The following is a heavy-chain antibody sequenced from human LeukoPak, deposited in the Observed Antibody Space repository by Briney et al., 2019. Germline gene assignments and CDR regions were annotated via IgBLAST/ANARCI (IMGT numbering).Heavy chain of an antibody. CDR3: ARPTPGSYWYFDL. CDR2: INSDGSST. D-gene: IGHD2-15*01. J-gene: IGHJ2*01. Sequence: GGSLRLSCAASGFTFSSYWMHWVRQAPGKGLVWVSRINSDGSSTSYADSVKGRFTISRDNAKNSLYLQMNSLRAEDTAVYYCARPTPGSYWYFDLWGRGTLVTVSS. V-gene: IGHV3-74*01. CDR1: GFTFSSYW.